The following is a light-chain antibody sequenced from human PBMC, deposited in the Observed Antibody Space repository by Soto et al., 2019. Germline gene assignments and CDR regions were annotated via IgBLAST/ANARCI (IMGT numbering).Light chain of an antibody. V-gene: IGKV3-20*01. CDR1: QTISSNY. Sequence: EIVLTQSPGTLSVSPGERATLSCRASQTISSNYLAWYQQKPGQAPSLLIYGTSSRATGIPDRFSGSGSGTDVTLTITRLEPEDSAIYYCQQYVSWTFGQGTKVAIK. CDR2: GTS. J-gene: IGKJ1*01. CDR3: QQYVSWT.